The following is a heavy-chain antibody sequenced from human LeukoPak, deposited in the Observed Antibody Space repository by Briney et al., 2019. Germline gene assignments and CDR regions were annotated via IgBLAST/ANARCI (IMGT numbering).Heavy chain of an antibody. CDR3: AKDETTVATHFDY. J-gene: IGHJ4*02. CDR2: ISYDGSNK. V-gene: IGHV3-30*18. D-gene: IGHD4-11*01. Sequence: GGSLRLSCAASGFTFSSYGMHWVRQAPGKGLEWVAVISYDGSNKYYADSVKGRFTISRDNSKNTLYLQMNSLRAEDTAIYYCAKDETTVATHFDYWGQGTLVTVSS. CDR1: GFTFSSYG.